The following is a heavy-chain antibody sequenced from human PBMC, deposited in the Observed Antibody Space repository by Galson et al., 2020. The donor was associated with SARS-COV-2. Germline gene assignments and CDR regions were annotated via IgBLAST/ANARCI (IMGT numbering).Heavy chain of an antibody. CDR3: AREAGNSWSFDS. Sequence: SETLSLTCIVSGDSLDSSRYYWGWIRQSPGKGLEWIGSISYSGTTYYNPSLKSRVTVSADTSKKQFSLRLNSVTAADTAGYFGAREAGNSWSFDSWGPGILVPVSS. D-gene: IGHD4-4*01. V-gene: IGHV4-39*07. J-gene: IGHJ4*02. CDR2: ISYSGTT. CDR1: GDSLDSSRYY.